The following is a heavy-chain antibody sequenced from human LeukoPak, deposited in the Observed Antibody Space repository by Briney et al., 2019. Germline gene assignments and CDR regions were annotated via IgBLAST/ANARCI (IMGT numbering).Heavy chain of an antibody. Sequence: SETLSLTCTVSAGSISSYYWSWIRQPPGKGLEWIGYIYYSGSTNYNPSLKSRVTISVDTSKNQFSLRLSSVTAADTAVYYCARVTGYMIEDYFDYWGQGPLVTVSS. CDR2: IYYSGST. V-gene: IGHV4-59*01. CDR3: ARVTGYMIEDYFDY. J-gene: IGHJ4*02. CDR1: AGSISSYY. D-gene: IGHD3-22*01.